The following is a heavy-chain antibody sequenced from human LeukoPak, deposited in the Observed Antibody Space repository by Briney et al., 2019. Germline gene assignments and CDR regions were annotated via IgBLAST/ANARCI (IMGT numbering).Heavy chain of an antibody. CDR3: AKRGTPSGDDY. V-gene: IGHV3-23*01. CDR1: GFTFTSYA. Sequence: GGSLRLSCAASGFTFTSYAMSWVRQAPGKGLDWVSAITGSGDTTYYAASVKGRFTISRDNSRNILYLQMNSLRAEDTAVYYCAKRGTPSGDDYWGQGTLVTVSS. CDR2: ITGSGDTT. J-gene: IGHJ4*02. D-gene: IGHD1-1*01.